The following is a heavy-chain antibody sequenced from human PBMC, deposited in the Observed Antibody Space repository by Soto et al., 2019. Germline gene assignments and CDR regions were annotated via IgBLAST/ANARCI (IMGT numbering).Heavy chain of an antibody. V-gene: IGHV3-33*01. J-gene: IGHJ6*02. CDR1: GFTFSSYG. CDR3: ARDLPEVGDHDPRYYYYYGMDV. Sequence: QVQLVESGGGVVQPGRSLRLSCAASGFTFSSYGMHWVRQAPGKGLEWVAVIWYDGSNKYYADSVKGRFTISRDNSKNTLYLQMNSLRAEDTAVYYCARDLPEVGDHDPRYYYYYGMDVWGQGTTVTVSS. CDR2: IWYDGSNK. D-gene: IGHD4-17*01.